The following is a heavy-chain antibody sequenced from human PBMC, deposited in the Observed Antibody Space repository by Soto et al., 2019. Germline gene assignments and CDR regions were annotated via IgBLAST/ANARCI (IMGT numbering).Heavy chain of an antibody. CDR2: IRHSSSEI. D-gene: IGHD2-21*01. V-gene: IGHV3-21*05. J-gene: IGHJ4*02. Sequence: GGSMRLSSAASGFTFSSYSMNWVRQDPGKGLEWVSNIRHSSSEIYYVDSVKGRFTISRDNAKNSLYLQMNSLRAEDTAVYYCARDRLAYCGGNCYAYFDYWGQGTLVTVSS. CDR3: ARDRLAYCGGNCYAYFDY. CDR1: GFTFSSYS.